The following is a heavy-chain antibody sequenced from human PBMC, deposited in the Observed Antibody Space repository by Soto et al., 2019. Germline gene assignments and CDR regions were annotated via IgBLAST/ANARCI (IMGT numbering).Heavy chain of an antibody. J-gene: IGHJ6*03. V-gene: IGHV4-34*01. D-gene: IGHD3-3*01. CDR1: GGSFSGYY. CDR3: ARGALGGLRFLEWFPLLGYMDV. Sequence: SETLSLTCAVYGGSFSGYYWSWIRQPPGKGLEWIGEINHSGSTNYNPSLKSRVTISVDTSKNQFSLKLSSVTAADTAVYYCARGALGGLRFLEWFPLLGYMDVWGKGTTVTVSS. CDR2: INHSGST.